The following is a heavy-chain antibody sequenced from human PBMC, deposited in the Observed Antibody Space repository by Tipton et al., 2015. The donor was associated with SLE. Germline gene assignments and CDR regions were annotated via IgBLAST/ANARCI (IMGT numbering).Heavy chain of an antibody. CDR3: ASLRGYIWGSYRYDDAFDI. J-gene: IGHJ3*02. Sequence: TLSLTCTVSCVSISSGRYYWNWIRQSARKGMEWIVRVYTSGSTNQHPSLTSRVTISVDTSNNQFSLKLSSVTAADTAVYYCASLRGYIWGSYRYDDAFDIWGQGTMVTVSS. CDR1: CVSISSGRYY. D-gene: IGHD3-16*02. V-gene: IGHV4-61*02. CDR2: VYTSGST.